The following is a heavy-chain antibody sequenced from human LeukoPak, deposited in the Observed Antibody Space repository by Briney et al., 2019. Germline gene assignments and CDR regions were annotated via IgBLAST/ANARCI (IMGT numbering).Heavy chain of an antibody. J-gene: IGHJ4*02. V-gene: IGHV1-2*02. CDR2: INPNSGGT. D-gene: IGHD3-10*01. Sequence: ASVKVSCKISGYTFTGYYMHWVRQAPGQGLEWMGWINPNSGGTNYAQKFQGRVTMTRDTSISTAYMELSRLRSDDTAVYYCARDHYYGSGSYIGWGQGTLVTVSS. CDR1: GYTFTGYY. CDR3: ARDHYYGSGSYIG.